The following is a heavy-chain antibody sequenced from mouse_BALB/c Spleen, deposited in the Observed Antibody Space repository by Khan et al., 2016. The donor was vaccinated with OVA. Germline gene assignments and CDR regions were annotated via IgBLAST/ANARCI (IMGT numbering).Heavy chain of an antibody. D-gene: IGHD2-3*01. Sequence: EVELVESGPGLVKPSQSLSLTCTVTGYSITSDYAWNWIRQFPGNKLEWMGYISYSGSTNYNPALKSRISFTRDTSKNQFFLQLNSVTTEDTANYDCARDGSRYNYAMDYWGQGTSVTVSS. V-gene: IGHV3-2*02. CDR1: GYSITSDYA. J-gene: IGHJ4*01. CDR2: ISYSGST. CDR3: ARDGSRYNYAMDY.